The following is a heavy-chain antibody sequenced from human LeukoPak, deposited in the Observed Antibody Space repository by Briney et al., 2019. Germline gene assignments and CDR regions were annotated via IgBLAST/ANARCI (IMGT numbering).Heavy chain of an antibody. CDR3: ARGIANDY. D-gene: IGHD2-21*01. J-gene: IGHJ4*02. CDR1: GGSFSGYY. Sequence: SETLSLTCAVYGGSFSGYYWSWIRQPPGKGLEWIGEINHSGSTNYNPSLKSRVTISVDTSKNQFSLKLSSVTAADTAVYYCARGIANDYWGQGTLVTVSS. V-gene: IGHV4-34*01. CDR2: INHSGST.